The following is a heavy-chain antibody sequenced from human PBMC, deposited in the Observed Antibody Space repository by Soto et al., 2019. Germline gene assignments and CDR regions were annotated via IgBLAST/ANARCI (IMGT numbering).Heavy chain of an antibody. J-gene: IGHJ4*02. D-gene: IGHD3-22*01. CDR2: IYYSGST. CDR1: GGSISSGDYY. V-gene: IGHV4-30-4*01. Sequence: SETLSLTCTVSGGSISSGDYYWSWIRQPPGKGLEWIGYIYYSGSTYYNPSLKSRVTISVDTSKNQFSLKLSSVTAADTAVYYCARCSGYYYAPDYWGQGTLVTVSS. CDR3: ARCSGYYYAPDY.